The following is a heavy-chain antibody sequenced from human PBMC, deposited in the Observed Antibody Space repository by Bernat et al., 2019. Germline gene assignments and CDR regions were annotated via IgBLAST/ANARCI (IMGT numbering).Heavy chain of an antibody. CDR3: TKGGLRTLEF. CDR1: GFSFSNYW. Sequence: EVQLVESGGGLVQPGGSLRLSCAASGFSFSNYWMHWVRQAPGKGLAWVSHINSDGSSTRYGDSVKGRFTISRDNAKNTLYLQMNSLRAEDTAVYYCTKGGLRTLEFWGQGTLVTVSS. J-gene: IGHJ4*02. CDR2: INSDGSST. V-gene: IGHV3-74*01. D-gene: IGHD5-12*01.